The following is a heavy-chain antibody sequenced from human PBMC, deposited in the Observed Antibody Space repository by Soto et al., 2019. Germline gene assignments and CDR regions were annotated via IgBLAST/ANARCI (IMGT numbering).Heavy chain of an antibody. CDR2: IYHSGST. J-gene: IGHJ3*02. Sequence: SETLSLTCAVSGGSISSSNWWSWVRQPPGKGLEWIGEIYHSGSTNYNPSLKSRVTISVDKSKNQFSLKLSSVTAADTAVYYCARAGAGSSSWTSGAFDIWGQGTMVTVSS. D-gene: IGHD6-13*01. V-gene: IGHV4-4*02. CDR1: GGSISSSNW. CDR3: ARAGAGSSSWTSGAFDI.